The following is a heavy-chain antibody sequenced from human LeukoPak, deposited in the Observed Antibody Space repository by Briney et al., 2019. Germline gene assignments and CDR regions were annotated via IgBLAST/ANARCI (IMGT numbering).Heavy chain of an antibody. D-gene: IGHD3-22*01. Sequence: SETLSLTCTVSGYSISSGYYWGWIRQPPGKGLEWIGSIYHSGSTYYNPSLKSRVTISVDTSKNQFSLKLSSVTAADTAVYYCARASDSSGYYHVYWYFDLWGRGTLVTVSS. V-gene: IGHV4-38-2*02. J-gene: IGHJ2*01. CDR2: IYHSGST. CDR1: GYSISSGYY. CDR3: ARASDSSGYYHVYWYFDL.